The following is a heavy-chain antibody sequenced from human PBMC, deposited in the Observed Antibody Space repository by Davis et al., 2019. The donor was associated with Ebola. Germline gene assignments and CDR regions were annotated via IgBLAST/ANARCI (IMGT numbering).Heavy chain of an antibody. V-gene: IGHV3-33*05. D-gene: IGHD1-1*01. CDR1: ALSFSSYG. CDR3: ARGRGTTTTPRGRFDY. Sequence: SPLTISCPASALSFSSYGTHCVRHLPGNVLEWVAIISYDGTHKYYADSVKGRFTISRDNAKNSLFLQMNSLRVEDTAVYYCARGRGTTTTPRGRFDYWGQGALVTVSS. J-gene: IGHJ4*02. CDR2: ISYDGTHK.